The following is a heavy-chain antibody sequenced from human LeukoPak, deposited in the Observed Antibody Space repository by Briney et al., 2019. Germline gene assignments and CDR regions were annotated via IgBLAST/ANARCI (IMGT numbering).Heavy chain of an antibody. CDR3: ARGPNYDILTGYSPFDY. CDR1: GFTFSSYA. J-gene: IGHJ4*02. V-gene: IGHV3-30*04. CDR2: ISYDGSNK. Sequence: GGSLRLSCAASGFTFSSYAMHWVRQAPGKGLEWVAVISYDGSNKYYADSVKGRFTISRDNSKNTLYLQMNSLRAEDTAVYYCARGPNYDILTGYSPFDYWGQGTLVTVSS. D-gene: IGHD3-9*01.